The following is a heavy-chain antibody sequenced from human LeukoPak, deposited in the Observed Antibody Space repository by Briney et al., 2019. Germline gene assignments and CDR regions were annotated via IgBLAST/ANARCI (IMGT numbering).Heavy chain of an antibody. J-gene: IGHJ4*02. CDR2: ISTGGNYI. CDR1: GFDFGRYE. Sequence: GGSLRLSCEASGFDFGRYEMTWVRQAPGKGLEWVSYISTGGNYIHYADSVKGRFTISRDNAKNTLYLQMNSLRAEDTAVYYCARDLEWELLTFDYWGQGTLVTVSS. CDR3: ARDLEWELLTFDY. D-gene: IGHD1-26*01. V-gene: IGHV3-48*03.